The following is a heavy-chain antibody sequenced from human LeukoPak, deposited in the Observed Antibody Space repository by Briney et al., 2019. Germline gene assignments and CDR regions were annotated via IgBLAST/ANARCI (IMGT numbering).Heavy chain of an antibody. D-gene: IGHD6-6*01. V-gene: IGHV3-30-3*01. CDR2: ISYDGSNK. Sequence: PGRSLRLFCAASGFTFSSYAMHWVRKAPGKGLDWVAVISYDGSNKYYADSVKGRFTISRDNSKNTLYLQMNSLRAEDTAVYYCPRMSGSSSYGGGFDYWGQGTLVTVSS. J-gene: IGHJ4*02. CDR3: PRMSGSSSYGGGFDY. CDR1: GFTFSSYA.